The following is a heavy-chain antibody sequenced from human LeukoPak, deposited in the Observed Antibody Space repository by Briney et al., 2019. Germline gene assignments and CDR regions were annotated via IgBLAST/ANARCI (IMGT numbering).Heavy chain of an antibody. D-gene: IGHD7-27*01. CDR2: INHSGST. Sequence: SETLSLTCAVYGGSFSGYYWSWIRQPPGKGLEWVGEINHSGSTNYNPSLKSRGTISVDTSKNQFSMKLSSVTAADTAVYYCARALTGDGNSFDYWGQGTLVTVSS. V-gene: IGHV4-34*01. CDR1: GGSFSGYY. CDR3: ARALTGDGNSFDY. J-gene: IGHJ4*02.